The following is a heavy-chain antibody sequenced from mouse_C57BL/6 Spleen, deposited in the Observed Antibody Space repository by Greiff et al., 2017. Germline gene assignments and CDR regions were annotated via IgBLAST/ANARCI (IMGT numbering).Heavy chain of an antibody. CDR1: GFSLTSYG. CDR3: AKKGDYDDGYYYAMDY. J-gene: IGHJ4*01. Sequence: VQLQESGPGLVAPSQSLSITCTVSGFSLTSYGVDWVRQPPGKGLEWLGVIWGGGSTNYNSALMSRLSISKDNSKSQVLLKMNSLQTDDTAMYYGAKKGDYDDGYYYAMDYWGQGTSVTVSS. D-gene: IGHD2-4*01. V-gene: IGHV2-9*01. CDR2: IWGGGST.